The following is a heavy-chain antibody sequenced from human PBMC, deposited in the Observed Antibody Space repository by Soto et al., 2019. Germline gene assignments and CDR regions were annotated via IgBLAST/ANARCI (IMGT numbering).Heavy chain of an antibody. CDR2: ISSSSSYI. CDR3: ARDPPLQFTEDVAAFDI. V-gene: IGHV3-21*01. J-gene: IGHJ3*02. D-gene: IGHD2-15*01. Sequence: EVQLVESGGGLVKPGGSLRLSCAASGFTFSSYSMNWVRQAPGKGLEWVSSISSSSSYIYYADSVKGRFTISRDNAKNSLYLQMNSLRAEDTAVYYCARDPPLQFTEDVAAFDIWGQGTMVTVSS. CDR1: GFTFSSYS.